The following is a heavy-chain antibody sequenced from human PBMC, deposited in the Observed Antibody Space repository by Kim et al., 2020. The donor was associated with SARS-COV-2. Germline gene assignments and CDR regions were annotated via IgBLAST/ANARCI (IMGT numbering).Heavy chain of an antibody. Sequence: SVKVSCKASGGTFSSYAISWVRQAPGQGLEWMGGIIPIFGTANYAQKFQGRVTITADESTSTAYMELSSLRSEDTAVYYCARVAMAAAGHYFDYWGQGTLFTVSS. D-gene: IGHD6-13*01. CDR3: ARVAMAAAGHYFDY. CDR2: IIPIFGTA. J-gene: IGHJ4*02. CDR1: GGTFSSYA. V-gene: IGHV1-69*13.